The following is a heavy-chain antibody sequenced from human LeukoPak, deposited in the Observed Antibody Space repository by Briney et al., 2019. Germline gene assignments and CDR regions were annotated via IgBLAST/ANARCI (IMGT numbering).Heavy chain of an antibody. Sequence: PGGSLRLSCTVSGFTVSSNSMSWVRQAPGKGLEWVSYISSSGSTIYYADSVKGRFTISRDNAKNSLYLQMNSLRAEDTALYYCARGPPIAALNWFDPWGQGTLVTVSS. CDR3: ARGPPIAALNWFDP. CDR1: GFTVSSNS. CDR2: ISSSGSTI. J-gene: IGHJ5*02. V-gene: IGHV3-11*01. D-gene: IGHD6-13*01.